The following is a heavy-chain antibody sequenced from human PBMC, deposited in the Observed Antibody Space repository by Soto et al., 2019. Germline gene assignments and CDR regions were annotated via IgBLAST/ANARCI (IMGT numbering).Heavy chain of an antibody. CDR2: INSDGGTT. CDR1: RFMFSSYW. D-gene: IGHD3-10*01. Sequence: PGGSLRLSCAASRFMFSSYWMHWVRQAPGKGLVWVSRINSDGGTTTYADSVKGRFTISRDNAKNTLYLQMNSLGAEDTAVYYCAKDGGSFYYYGMDVWGQGTTVTVSS. J-gene: IGHJ6*02. V-gene: IGHV3-74*01. CDR3: AKDGGSFYYYGMDV.